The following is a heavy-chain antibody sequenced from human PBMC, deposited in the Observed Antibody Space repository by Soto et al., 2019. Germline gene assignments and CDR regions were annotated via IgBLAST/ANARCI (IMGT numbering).Heavy chain of an antibody. CDR2: MNPNSGNT. D-gene: IGHD5-12*01. CDR1: GYTFTSYD. Sequence: ASVKVSCKASGYTFTSYDINWVRQATGQGLEWMGWMNPNSGNTGYAQKFQGRVTITADESTSTAYMELSSLRSEDTAVHYCAFRSIEGYSGFLDYFDYWGQGTLVTVSS. V-gene: IGHV1-8*01. J-gene: IGHJ4*02. CDR3: AFRSIEGYSGFLDYFDY.